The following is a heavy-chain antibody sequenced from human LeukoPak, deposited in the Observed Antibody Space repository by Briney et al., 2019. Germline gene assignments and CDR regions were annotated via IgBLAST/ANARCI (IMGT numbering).Heavy chain of an antibody. Sequence: GGSLRLSCAASGFTFSSYWMSWVRQAPGKGLEWVANIKQDGSGKYYVDSVKGRFTISRDNAKNSLYLQMNSLRAEDTAVYYCARAQPGYSYGYDYWGQGTLVTVSS. J-gene: IGHJ4*02. V-gene: IGHV3-7*01. CDR2: IKQDGSGK. CDR1: GFTFSSYW. D-gene: IGHD5-18*01. CDR3: ARAQPGYSYGYDY.